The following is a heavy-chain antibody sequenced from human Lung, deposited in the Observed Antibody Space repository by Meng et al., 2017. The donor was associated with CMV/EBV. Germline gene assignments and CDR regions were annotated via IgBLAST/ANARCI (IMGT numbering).Heavy chain of an antibody. CDR3: ARSLEWSRLTIDF. Sequence: SXRLPXAASGFTFDDYAMHWARQVPGKGLEWVSGISWNSGTIDYADSVKGRFIISRDNAKNFLYLQMNSLGAEDTALYYCARSLEWSRLTIDFWGQGTLVTVSS. V-gene: IGHV3-9*01. CDR2: ISWNSGTI. D-gene: IGHD3-3*01. CDR1: GFTFDDYA. J-gene: IGHJ4*02.